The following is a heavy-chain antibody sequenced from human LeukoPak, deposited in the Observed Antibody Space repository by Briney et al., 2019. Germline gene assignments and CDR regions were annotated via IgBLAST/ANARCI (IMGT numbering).Heavy chain of an antibody. CDR1: GFTFSSYS. CDR3: ARGRTTQSYASSGFYPRDY. D-gene: IGHD3-22*01. Sequence: PGGSLRLSCAASGFTFSSYSMDWVRQAPGKGLEWVSSISSSSSYIYYADSVKGRFTISRDNAKNSLYLQMNSLRAEDTAVYYCARGRTTQSYASSGFYPRDYWGQGTLVTVSS. V-gene: IGHV3-21*01. CDR2: ISSSSSYI. J-gene: IGHJ4*02.